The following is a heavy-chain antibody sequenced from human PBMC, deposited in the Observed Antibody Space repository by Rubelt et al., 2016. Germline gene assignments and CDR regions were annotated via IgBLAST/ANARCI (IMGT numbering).Heavy chain of an antibody. CDR2: ISAYNGNT. J-gene: IGHJ4*02. V-gene: IGHV1-18*01. CDR1: GYTFTSYG. CDR3: ARVEYYYDSSGYSDY. Sequence: QVQLVQSGAEVKKPGASVKVSCKASGYTFTSYGISWVRQAPGQGLEWMGWISAYNGNTNYAQKLQGRATKTTDTSTGTAYMELRSLGSDDTAVYYCARVEYYYDSSGYSDYWGQGTLVTVSS. D-gene: IGHD3-22*01.